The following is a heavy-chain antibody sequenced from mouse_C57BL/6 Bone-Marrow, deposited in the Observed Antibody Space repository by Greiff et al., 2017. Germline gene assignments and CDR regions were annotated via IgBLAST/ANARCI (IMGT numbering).Heavy chain of an antibody. D-gene: IGHD1-1*01. CDR2: IDPSDSYT. J-gene: IGHJ2*01. CDR1: GYTFTSYW. CDR3: ERDYYGSSFDY. V-gene: IGHV1-59*01. Sequence: QVQLQQPGAELVRPGTSVKLSCKASGYTFTSYWMHWVKQRPGQGLEWIGVIDPSDSYTNYNQKFKGKATLTVDTSSSAAYMQLSSLTSEDSAVYYCERDYYGSSFDYWGQGTALTVSS.